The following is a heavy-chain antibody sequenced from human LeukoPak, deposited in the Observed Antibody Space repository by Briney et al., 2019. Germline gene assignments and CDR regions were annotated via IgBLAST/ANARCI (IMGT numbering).Heavy chain of an antibody. CDR2: IYHSGST. Sequence: SETLSLTCAVSGVAISRGGYAWNWIRQPPGKGLEWIAYIYHSGSTYYNPSLKSRVTISVDTSKNQFSLKLSSVTAADTAVYYCARDRGRIAAAGNCFDYWGQGTLVTVSS. CDR3: ARDRGRIAAAGNCFDY. CDR1: GVAISRGGYA. J-gene: IGHJ4*02. V-gene: IGHV4-30-2*01. D-gene: IGHD6-13*01.